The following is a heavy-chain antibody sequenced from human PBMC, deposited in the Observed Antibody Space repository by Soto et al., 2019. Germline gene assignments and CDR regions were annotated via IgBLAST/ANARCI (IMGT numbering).Heavy chain of an antibody. CDR1: GASISNYY. V-gene: IGHV4-59*01. J-gene: IGHJ5*02. CDR2: MYYSGST. D-gene: IGHD1-26*01. Sequence: SETLSLTCSVSGASISNYYWPWIRQSPGKGLEWIGYMYYSGSTNYNPSLKSRVTITIDTSKNQFSLKLRSVTSADTAVYYCAKEAGMGGWFDPWGQGTLVSVSS. CDR3: AKEAGMGGWFDP.